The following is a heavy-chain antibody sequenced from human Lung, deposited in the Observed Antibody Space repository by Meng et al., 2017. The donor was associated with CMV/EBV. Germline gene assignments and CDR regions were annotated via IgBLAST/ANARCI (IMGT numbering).Heavy chain of an antibody. J-gene: IGHJ5*02. CDR1: GITFSTFT. CDR2: IPTNTGTP. Sequence: LEWMNPWDSVQVSLKAAGITFSTFTINWVRQAPGRGLEWMGWIPTNTGTPTYTQGFKGRFVFSLDTSVSTAYLHISSLKAEDTAVYYCERGGNFDPWGQGTLVTVSS. V-gene: IGHV7-4-1*02. CDR3: ERGGNFDP. D-gene: IGHD2/OR15-2a*01.